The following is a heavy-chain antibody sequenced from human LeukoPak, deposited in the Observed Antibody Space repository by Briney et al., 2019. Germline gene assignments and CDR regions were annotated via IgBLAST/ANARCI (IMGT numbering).Heavy chain of an antibody. Sequence: PGGFLRLSCAASGFIFSTNDMSWVRQTPGKGLEWVSAISGRTGATYYTDSVRGRFTISRDNSKNTLYLQMHSLRAEDTAIYFCAKGGYFAFDFWGQGTTVIVSS. CDR2: ISGRTGAT. V-gene: IGHV3-23*01. CDR3: AKGGYFAFDF. CDR1: GFIFSTND. D-gene: IGHD2-2*03. J-gene: IGHJ3*01.